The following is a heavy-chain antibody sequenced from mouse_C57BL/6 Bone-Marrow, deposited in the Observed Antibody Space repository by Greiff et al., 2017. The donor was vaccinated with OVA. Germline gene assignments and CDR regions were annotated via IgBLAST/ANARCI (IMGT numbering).Heavy chain of an antibody. D-gene: IGHD2-3*01. Sequence: EVHLVESGGGLVKPGGSLKLSCAASGFTFSDYGMHWVRQAPEKGLEWVAYISSGSSTIYYEDTVKGRFTISRDNAKNTLFLQMTGLRSEDTAMYYCARADGAWFAYWGQGTLVTVSA. V-gene: IGHV5-17*01. CDR1: GFTFSDYG. CDR2: ISSGSSTI. CDR3: ARADGAWFAY. J-gene: IGHJ3*01.